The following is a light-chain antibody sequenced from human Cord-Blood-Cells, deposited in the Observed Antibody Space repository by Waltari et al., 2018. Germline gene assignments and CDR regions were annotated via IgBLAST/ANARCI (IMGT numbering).Light chain of an antibody. CDR2: DVS. V-gene: IGLV2-11*01. Sequence: QSALTQPRSVSGSPGQSVTITCTGTSSDVAGYNTVSWYHQHPGKAPQLMIYDVSKRPSGVPDRFSGSKSGNTASLTISGLQAEDEADYYCCSYAGSYTVFGGGTKLTVL. J-gene: IGLJ2*01. CDR3: CSYAGSYTV. CDR1: SSDVAGYNT.